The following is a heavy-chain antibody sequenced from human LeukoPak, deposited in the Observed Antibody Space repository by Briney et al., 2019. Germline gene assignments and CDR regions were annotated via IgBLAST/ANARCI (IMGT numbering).Heavy chain of an antibody. CDR1: GGSISSYY. D-gene: IGHD5-18*01. CDR3: SGKGYSYGYLDY. Sequence: PSETLSLTCTVSGGSISSYYWSWIRQPPGKGLEWIGYIYYSGSTNYNPSLKSRVTISVDTSKNQFSLKLSSVTAADTAVYYCSGKGYSYGYLDYWGQGTLVTVSS. J-gene: IGHJ4*02. V-gene: IGHV4-59*01. CDR2: IYYSGST.